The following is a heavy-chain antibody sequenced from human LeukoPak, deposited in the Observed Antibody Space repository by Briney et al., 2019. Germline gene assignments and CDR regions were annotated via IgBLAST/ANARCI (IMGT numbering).Heavy chain of an antibody. Sequence: SETLSLTXAVYGGSFSGYYWSWIRQPPGKGLEWIGEINHSGSTNYNPSLKSRVTISVDTSKNQFSLKLSSVTAADTAVYYCARWAAGPMVRGVTAKFYYMDVWGKGTTVTVSS. J-gene: IGHJ6*03. CDR1: GGSFSGYY. CDR3: ARWAAGPMVRGVTAKFYYMDV. D-gene: IGHD3-10*01. V-gene: IGHV4-34*01. CDR2: INHSGST.